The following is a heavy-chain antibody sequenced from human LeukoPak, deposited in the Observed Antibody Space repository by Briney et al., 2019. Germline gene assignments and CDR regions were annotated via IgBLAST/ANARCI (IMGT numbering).Heavy chain of an antibody. CDR3: ARDPSGYPSPHFDF. Sequence: GGSLRLSCAASGFIFSSHWMHWVRHAPGKGLAWVSRINTDGSSTSYADSVKGRFTISRDNAKNSLYLQVNSLRAEDTAVYYCARDPSGYPSPHFDFWGQGTLVTVSS. D-gene: IGHD5-12*01. CDR2: INTDGSST. J-gene: IGHJ4*02. V-gene: IGHV3-74*01. CDR1: GFIFSSHW.